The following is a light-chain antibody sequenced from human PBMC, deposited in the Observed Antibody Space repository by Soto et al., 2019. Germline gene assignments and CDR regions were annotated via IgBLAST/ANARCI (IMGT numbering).Light chain of an antibody. V-gene: IGKV1-5*01. CDR3: QQYDGYSPQT. J-gene: IGKJ1*01. Sequence: IQLTQSPSSLSASVGDRVTITCRASQGINTFLAWYQQKAGKAPKLLIYDSSTLEPGVPSRFRGSGSGTEFTLTINGLQPDDFATYYCQQYDGYSPQTFGQGTKVDIK. CDR1: QGINTF. CDR2: DSS.